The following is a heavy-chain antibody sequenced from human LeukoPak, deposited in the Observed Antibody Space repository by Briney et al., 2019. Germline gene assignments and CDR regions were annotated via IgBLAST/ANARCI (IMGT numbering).Heavy chain of an antibody. J-gene: IGHJ4*02. CDR2: ISGGGSST. CDR1: GFTFSSYG. D-gene: IGHD1-26*01. CDR3: AKTYSGSYVRLDY. V-gene: IGHV3-23*01. Sequence: PGGSLRLSCAASGFTFSSYGVTWVRQAPGKGLEWVSAISGGGSSTYYADSVKGRFTISRDNSKNTLYLQMSSLRAEDTALYYCAKTYSGSYVRLDYWGQGTLVTVSS.